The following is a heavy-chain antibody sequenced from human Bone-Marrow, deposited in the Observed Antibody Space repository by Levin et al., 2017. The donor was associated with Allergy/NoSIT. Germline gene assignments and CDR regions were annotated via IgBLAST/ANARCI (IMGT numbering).Heavy chain of an antibody. V-gene: IGHV4-59*01. CDR3: ARAGDWESSVWYGTKDYAMEF. J-gene: IGHJ6*02. CDR1: GVSINNYF. D-gene: IGHD6-19*01. Sequence: PSETLSLTCNVSGVSINNYFWSCIRQPPGKGLEWIGYIYSTASSSYNPSLKNRVTMSIETSKNQVSLKLRSVTAADTAVYYCARAGDWESSVWYGTKDYAMEFWGQGTTVTVSS. CDR2: IYSTASS.